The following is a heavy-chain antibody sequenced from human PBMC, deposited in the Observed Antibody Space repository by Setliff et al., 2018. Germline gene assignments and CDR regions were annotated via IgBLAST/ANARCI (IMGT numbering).Heavy chain of an antibody. J-gene: IGHJ4*02. CDR1: GFTFDDYG. CDR3: VRDTTSGWMLTN. D-gene: IGHD6-25*01. CDR2: LNWNGDSR. V-gene: IGHV3-20*04. Sequence: GGSLRLSCVASGFTFDDYGMTWVRQVPGKTLEWVASLNWNGDSRVYADSVRGRFTISRDNARDSLYLQMNSLRAEDTAVYYCVRDTTSGWMLTNWGQGTLVTVSS.